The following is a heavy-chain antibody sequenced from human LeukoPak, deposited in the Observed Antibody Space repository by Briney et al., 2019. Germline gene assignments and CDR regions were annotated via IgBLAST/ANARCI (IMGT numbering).Heavy chain of an antibody. Sequence: GRSLRLSCTSVGFSFGDYAVSWFRQAPGKGLEWVGYISSKAFGATPQYAPSVRGRFTISRDDSKSIAHLQMNRLRTEDTAVYYYTRNTVILHFDYWGHGTPVTVSS. J-gene: IGHJ4*01. CDR2: ISSKAFGATP. CDR3: TRNTVILHFDY. CDR1: GFSFGDYA. D-gene: IGHD2-21*01. V-gene: IGHV3-49*03.